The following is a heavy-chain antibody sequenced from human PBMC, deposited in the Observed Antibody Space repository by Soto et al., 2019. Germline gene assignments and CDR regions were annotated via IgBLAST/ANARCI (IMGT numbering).Heavy chain of an antibody. J-gene: IGHJ6*02. CDR1: GFTFSSYS. CDR2: ISSSSSTI. V-gene: IGHV3-48*02. D-gene: IGHD1-26*01. CDR3: ARVRGFYSGSERGRLGMDV. Sequence: GGSLRLSCAASGFTFSSYSMNWVRQAPGKGLEWVSYISSSSSTIYYADSVKGRFTISRDNAKNSLYLQMNSLRDEDTAVYYCARVRGFYSGSERGRLGMDVWGQGTTVTVAS.